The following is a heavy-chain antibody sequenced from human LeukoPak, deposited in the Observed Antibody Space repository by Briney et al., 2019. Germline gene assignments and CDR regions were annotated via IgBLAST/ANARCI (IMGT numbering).Heavy chain of an antibody. J-gene: IGHJ4*02. CDR1: GFTFSSYG. D-gene: IGHD5-18*01. CDR2: IWYDGSNK. V-gene: IGHV3-33*01. CDR3: ARDVQRGYSYGSLLFDY. Sequence: GGSLRLSCAASGFTFSSYGMHWVRQAPGKGQERVAVIWYDGSNKYYADSVKGRFTISRDNSKNTLYLQMNSLRAEDTAVYYCARDVQRGYSYGSLLFDYWGQGTLVTVSS.